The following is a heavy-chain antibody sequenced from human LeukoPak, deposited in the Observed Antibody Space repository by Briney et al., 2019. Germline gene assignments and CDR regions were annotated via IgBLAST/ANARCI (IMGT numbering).Heavy chain of an antibody. J-gene: IGHJ3*02. CDR1: GFTFNNYA. CDR2: ISRDGTLQ. V-gene: IGHV3-30*04. D-gene: IGHD6-13*01. Sequence: GGSLRLSCAASGFTFNNYAMHWVRQAPGEGLEWVAVISRDGTLQYYADSVKGLLTISRDNSQNTLYLHMNSLSTEDTALYYCARAVPAPGTPENAFDIWGQGTMVTVSS. CDR3: ARAVPAPGTPENAFDI.